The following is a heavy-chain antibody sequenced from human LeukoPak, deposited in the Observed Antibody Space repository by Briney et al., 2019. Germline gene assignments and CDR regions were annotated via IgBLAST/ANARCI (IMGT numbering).Heavy chain of an antibody. V-gene: IGHV3-23*01. CDR1: GFTFSSYA. Sequence: GGSLRLSCAASGFTFSSYAMSWVRQAPGKGLEWVSAISGSGGSTYYVDSVKGRFTISRDNSKNTLYLQMNSLRAEDTAVYYCATDTYYYGSGNSAAVRYYYGMDVWGKGTTVTVSS. J-gene: IGHJ6*04. CDR2: ISGSGGST. D-gene: IGHD3-10*01. CDR3: ATDTYYYGSGNSAAVRYYYGMDV.